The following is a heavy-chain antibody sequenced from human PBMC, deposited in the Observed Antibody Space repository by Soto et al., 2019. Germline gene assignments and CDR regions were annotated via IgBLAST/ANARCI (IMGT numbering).Heavy chain of an antibody. J-gene: IGHJ3*02. D-gene: IGHD3-10*01. CDR1: GYTFTSYG. CDR2: ISAYNGNT. CDR3: ATVFNLAAFDI. V-gene: IGHV1-18*01. Sequence: GASVKVSCKASGYTFTSYGISWVRQAPGQGLEWMGWISAYNGNTNYAQKLQGRVTMTEDTSTGTAYMELRSLRSDDTAVYYCATVFNLAAFDIWGQGTMVTVSS.